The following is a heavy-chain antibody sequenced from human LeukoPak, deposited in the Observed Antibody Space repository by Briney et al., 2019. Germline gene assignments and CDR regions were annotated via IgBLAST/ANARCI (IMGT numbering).Heavy chain of an antibody. CDR2: ISAYNGNT. CDR1: GYTFTSYG. J-gene: IGHJ6*03. V-gene: IGHV1-18*01. Sequence: ASVKVSCKASGYTFTSYGISWVRQAPGQRLEWMGWISAYNGNTNYAQKLQGRVTMTTDTSTSTAYMELRSLRSDDTAVYYCARYDFWSGLPPCYMDVWGKGTTVTVSS. CDR3: ARYDFWSGLPPCYMDV. D-gene: IGHD3-3*01.